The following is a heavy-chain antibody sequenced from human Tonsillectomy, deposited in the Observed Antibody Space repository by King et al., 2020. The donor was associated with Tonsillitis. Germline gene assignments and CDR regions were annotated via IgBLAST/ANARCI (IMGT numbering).Heavy chain of an antibody. J-gene: IGHJ4*02. D-gene: IGHD6-13*01. Sequence: VQLVESGGGLVQPGGSLRLSCAASGFTFSSYAMSWVRQAPGKGLEWVSAISYNGVRTNYADSVKGRFTSSRDTSKNTLYLQMNSLRAEDTAVYYCAKDLWSKQQLPYYFDYWGQGTLVTVSS. CDR2: ISYNGVRT. CDR1: GFTFSSYA. V-gene: IGHV3-23*04. CDR3: AKDLWSKQQLPYYFDY.